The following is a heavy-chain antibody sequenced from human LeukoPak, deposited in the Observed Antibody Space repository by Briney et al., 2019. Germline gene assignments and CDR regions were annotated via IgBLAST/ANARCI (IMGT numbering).Heavy chain of an antibody. CDR2: IYYIGNT. D-gene: IGHD6-19*01. CDR1: GGSISSYY. Sequence: PSETLSLTCTVSGGSISSYYWSWLRQPPGKGLEGIGYIYYIGNTNYNPSLKSRVTMSVDTSRNQVSLKLSSVTAADTAVYYCATAGPVAVAGTDYFDSWGQGTLVTVSS. V-gene: IGHV4-59*01. J-gene: IGHJ4*02. CDR3: ATAGPVAVAGTDYFDS.